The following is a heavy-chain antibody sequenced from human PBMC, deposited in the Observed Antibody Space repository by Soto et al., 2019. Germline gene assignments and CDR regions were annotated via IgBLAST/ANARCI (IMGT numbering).Heavy chain of an antibody. V-gene: IGHV4-61*08. CDR3: ARDRGIVTYYFDY. Sequence: PSETLSLTCTVSGGSISSGGYYWSWIRQPPGKGLEWIGYIYYSGSTNYNPSLKSRVTISVDTSKNQFSLKLSSVTAADTAVYCCARDRGIVTYYFDYWGQGTLVTVSS. D-gene: IGHD1-26*01. J-gene: IGHJ4*02. CDR2: IYYSGST. CDR1: GGSISSGGYY.